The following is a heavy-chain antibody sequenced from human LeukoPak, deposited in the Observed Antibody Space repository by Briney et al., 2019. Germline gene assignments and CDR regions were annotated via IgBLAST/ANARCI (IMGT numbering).Heavy chain of an antibody. CDR1: GDSITTDYY. J-gene: IGHJ4*02. D-gene: IGHD2-15*01. V-gene: IGHV4-38-2*02. CDR2: IFHSGDT. Sequence: SETLSLTCSVSGDSITTDYYWGWIRQPPGKGLEWIASIFHSGDTYYNPSLKSRLTISVDTSKNQFSLKLTSLTAADTAVYYCARDRLGGFDNWGQGTLVAVSS. CDR3: ARDRLGGFDN.